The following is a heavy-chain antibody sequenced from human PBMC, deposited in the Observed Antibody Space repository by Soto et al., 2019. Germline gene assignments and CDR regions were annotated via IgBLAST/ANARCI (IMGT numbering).Heavy chain of an antibody. Sequence: SETLSLTCTVSGGSISDYWSWVRQHPGKGLEWIGYIYNSGTTYYNPSLKSRLTMSVDTSKNQFSLQLSSVTAADTAVYYCARDQSLPYYYDSRGRPTTYVMDVWGQGTTVTVSS. CDR1: GGSISDY. D-gene: IGHD3-22*01. CDR2: IYNSGTT. V-gene: IGHV4-31*03. J-gene: IGHJ6*02. CDR3: ARDQSLPYYYDSRGRPTTYVMDV.